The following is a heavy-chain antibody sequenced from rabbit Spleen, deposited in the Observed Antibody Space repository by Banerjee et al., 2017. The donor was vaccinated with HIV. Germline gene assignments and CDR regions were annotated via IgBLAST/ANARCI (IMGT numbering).Heavy chain of an antibody. CDR2: IDTGSSGFT. CDR1: GVSFSRSSY. Sequence: QSLEESGGDLVKPGASLTLTCTASGVSFSRSSYICWVRQAPGKGLEWIACIDTGSSGFTYFATWAKGRFTCSKTSSTTVTLQMTRLTAADTATYFCARDLTGVVGWNFAWWGQGTLVTVS. V-gene: IGHV1S40*01. D-gene: IGHD7-1*01. CDR3: ARDLTGVVGWNFAW. J-gene: IGHJ4*01.